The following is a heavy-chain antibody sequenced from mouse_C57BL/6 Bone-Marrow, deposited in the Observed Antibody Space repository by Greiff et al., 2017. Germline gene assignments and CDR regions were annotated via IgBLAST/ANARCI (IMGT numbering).Heavy chain of an antibody. CDR1: GYTFTSYW. J-gene: IGHJ2*01. D-gene: IGHD1-1*01. Sequence: QVHVKQPGAELVKPGASVKMSCKASGYTFTSYWITWVKQRPGQGLEWIGDIYPGSGSTNYNEKFKSKATLTVDTSSSTAYMQLSRLTSEDSAVYYCALVITTVVAHYFDYWGQGTTLTVSS. CDR2: IYPGSGST. V-gene: IGHV1-55*01. CDR3: ALVITTVVAHYFDY.